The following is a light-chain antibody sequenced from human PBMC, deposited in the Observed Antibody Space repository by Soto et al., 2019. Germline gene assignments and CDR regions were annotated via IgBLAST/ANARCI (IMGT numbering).Light chain of an antibody. V-gene: IGKV1-5*03. CDR1: QSISSW. CDR3: QEYKSYST. CDR2: KAS. J-gene: IGKJ2*01. Sequence: DIQMTQSPSTLSTSVGDRVTITCRASQSISSWLAWYQQKPGKAPKLLIYKASSLESGVPSRFSGSGSGTEFTLTISSLQPDDFATYYCQEYKSYSTFGQGTKLEIK.